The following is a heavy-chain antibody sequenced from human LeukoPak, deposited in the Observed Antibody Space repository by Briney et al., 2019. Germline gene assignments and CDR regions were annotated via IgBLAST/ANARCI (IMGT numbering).Heavy chain of an antibody. CDR2: INHSGST. J-gene: IGHJ5*02. Sequence: SETLSLTCTVSGGSISSYYWSWIRQPPGKGLEWIGEINHSGSTDYNPSLKSRVTISVDTSKNQFSLKLSSVTAADTAVYYCARGVYSSSSLSGWFDPWGQGTLVTVSS. CDR3: ARGVYSSSSLSGWFDP. V-gene: IGHV4-34*01. CDR1: GGSISSYY. D-gene: IGHD6-6*01.